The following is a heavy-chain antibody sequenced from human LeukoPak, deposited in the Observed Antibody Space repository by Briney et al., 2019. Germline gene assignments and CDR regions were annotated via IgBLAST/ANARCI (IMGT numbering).Heavy chain of an antibody. CDR1: GYTFTSYY. D-gene: IGHD2-2*01. V-gene: IGHV1-46*01. J-gene: IGHJ6*02. CDR2: INPSGGST. Sequence: ASVKVSCKASGYTFTSYYVHWVRQAPGQGLEWMGIINPSGGSTTYAQKFQGRVTMTRDTSTSTVYMELSSLRSEDTAVYYCARPTSIIPAANIYYYFYGMDVWGQGTTVTVSS. CDR3: ARPTSIIPAANIYYYFYGMDV.